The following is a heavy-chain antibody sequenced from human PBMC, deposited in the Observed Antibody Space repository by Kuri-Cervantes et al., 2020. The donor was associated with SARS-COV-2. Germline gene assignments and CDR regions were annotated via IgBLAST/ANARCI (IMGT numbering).Heavy chain of an antibody. J-gene: IGHJ4*01. Sequence: GESLKIFCVASGIVFSDSAIHWVRQASGKGLEWVGRIRNKTNSHATSYAASVKGKFTITRDDSKHTAFVQMNGLKTEDSAVYYCTVRLQPEGVFEYWGPGNLGHRLL. CDR2: IRNKTNSHAT. V-gene: IGHV3-73*01. D-gene: IGHD2-8*01. CDR1: GIVFSDSA. CDR3: TVRLQPEGVFEY.